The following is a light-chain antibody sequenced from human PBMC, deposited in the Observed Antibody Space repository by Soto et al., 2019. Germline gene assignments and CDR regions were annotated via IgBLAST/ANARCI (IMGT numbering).Light chain of an antibody. CDR2: DAS. J-gene: IGKJ4*01. CDR1: QSVSSY. V-gene: IGKV3-11*01. CDR3: QQRSNWPLT. Sequence: EIVLTQSPATLSLSPGERATLSCRASQSVSSYLAWYQQKPGQAPRLLIYDASNMATVIPSSFSGSGSVTDFTLTLSSLEPEDFAVYYCQQRSNWPLTFGGGTKVEIK.